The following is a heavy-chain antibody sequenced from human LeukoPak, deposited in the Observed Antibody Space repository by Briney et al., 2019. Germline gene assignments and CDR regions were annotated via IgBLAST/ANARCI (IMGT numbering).Heavy chain of an antibody. J-gene: IGHJ4*02. D-gene: IGHD3-22*01. CDR3: ARDLGYYDSSGLDY. CDR1: GFTFSSYG. CDR2: IWYDGSNK. V-gene: IGHV3-33*01. Sequence: GGSLRLSWAASGFTFSSYGMHWVRQAPGKGLEWVAVIWYDGSNKYYADSVEGRFTISRDNSKNTLYLQMNSLRAEATAVYYCARDLGYYDSSGLDYWGQGTLVTVSS.